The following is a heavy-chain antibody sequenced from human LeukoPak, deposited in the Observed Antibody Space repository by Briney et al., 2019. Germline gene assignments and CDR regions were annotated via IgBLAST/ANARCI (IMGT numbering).Heavy chain of an antibody. Sequence: SVKVSCKASGGTFSSYAISWVRQAPGQGLEWMGRIIPIFGTANYAQKFQGRVTITTDESTSTAYMELSRLRSEDTAVYYCARDGYSRGNDAFDIWGQGTMVTVSS. CDR1: GGTFSSYA. D-gene: IGHD6-13*01. CDR3: ARDGYSRGNDAFDI. CDR2: IIPIFGTA. V-gene: IGHV1-69*05. J-gene: IGHJ3*02.